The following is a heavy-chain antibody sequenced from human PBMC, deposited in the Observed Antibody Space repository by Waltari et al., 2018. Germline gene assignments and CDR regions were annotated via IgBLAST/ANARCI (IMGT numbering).Heavy chain of an antibody. CDR3: ATSRSTAYYSLYYVDY. V-gene: IGHV4-59*08. J-gene: IGHJ4*02. Sequence: QVQLQESGPGLVKPSETLSLTCTVSSASLSNFYWSWIRQPPGRGMEWIAYSHYSAGTKSNPSLRSRVTMSVDTSKNQFSLNLTSVTAADTAVYYCATSRSTAYYSLYYVDYWGQGTPVTV. CDR2: SHYSAGT. D-gene: IGHD3-22*01. CDR1: SASLSNFY.